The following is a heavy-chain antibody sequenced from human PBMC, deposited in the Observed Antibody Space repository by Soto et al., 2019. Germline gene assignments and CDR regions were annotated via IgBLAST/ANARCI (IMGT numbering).Heavy chain of an antibody. J-gene: IGHJ4*02. V-gene: IGHV3-23*01. CDR2: ISGSGGST. D-gene: IGHD3-10*01. CDR3: AKGTVSDYGSGSYLGY. Sequence: EVQLLESGGGLVQPGGSLRLSCAASGFTFSSYAMSWVRQAPGKGLEWVSAISGSGGSTYYADSVKGRFTISRDNSKNTLYLQMNSLRAEDTAVYYCAKGTVSDYGSGSYLGYWGQGTLVTVS. CDR1: GFTFSSYA.